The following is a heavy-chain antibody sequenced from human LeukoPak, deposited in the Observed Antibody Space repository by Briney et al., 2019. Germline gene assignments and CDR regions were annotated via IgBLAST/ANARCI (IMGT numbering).Heavy chain of an antibody. CDR3: ARNYYDSSGYYY. CDR1: GGSFSGYY. D-gene: IGHD3-22*01. Sequence: SETLSLTCAVYGGSFSGYYWSWIRQPPGKGLEWIGEINHSGSANYNPSLKSRVTISVDTSKNQFSLKLSSVTAADTAVYYCARNYYDSSGYYYWGQGTLVTVSS. V-gene: IGHV4-34*01. J-gene: IGHJ4*02. CDR2: INHSGSA.